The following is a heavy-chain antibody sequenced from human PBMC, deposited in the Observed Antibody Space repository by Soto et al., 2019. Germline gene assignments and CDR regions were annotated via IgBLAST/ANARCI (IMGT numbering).Heavy chain of an antibody. CDR1: GFTFSSYA. V-gene: IGHV3-23*01. CDR2: ISGSGGST. Sequence: GGSLRLSCAASGFTFSSYAMSWVRQAPGKGLEWVSAISGSGGSTYYADSVKGRFTISRDNSKNTLYLQMNSLRAEDTAVYYCAKELTVTQTYYYYGMDVWGQGTTVTVSS. CDR3: AKELTVTQTYYYYGMDV. D-gene: IGHD4-17*01. J-gene: IGHJ6*02.